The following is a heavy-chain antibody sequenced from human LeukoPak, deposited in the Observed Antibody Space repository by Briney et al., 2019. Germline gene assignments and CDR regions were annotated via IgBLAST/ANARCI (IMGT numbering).Heavy chain of an antibody. CDR3: ARNYGGGDSSGPYY. Sequence: GGSLRLSCAASGFTFNDYGMSWVRQAPGKGLEWVSGINWSGGSTGYADSVKGRFTISRDNAKNSLYLQMNSLRAEDTALYYCARNYGGGDSSGPYYWGQGTLVTVSS. CDR2: INWSGGST. CDR1: GFTFNDYG. D-gene: IGHD3-22*01. J-gene: IGHJ4*02. V-gene: IGHV3-20*04.